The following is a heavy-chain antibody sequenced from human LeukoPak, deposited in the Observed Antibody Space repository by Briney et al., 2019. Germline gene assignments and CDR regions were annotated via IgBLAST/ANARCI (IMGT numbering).Heavy chain of an antibody. D-gene: IGHD4-17*01. CDR2: IKQDGSDK. V-gene: IGHV3-7*01. CDR3: ARHGNYNFDY. CDR1: GFTFTKYW. J-gene: IGHJ4*02. Sequence: GGSLRLSCAASGFTFTKYWMTWVRQAPGKGLEWVGNIKQDGSDKNYMDSVKGRFTISRDNTKNSVYLQMSSLRAEDTAVYYCARHGNYNFDYWGQGTLVTVSS.